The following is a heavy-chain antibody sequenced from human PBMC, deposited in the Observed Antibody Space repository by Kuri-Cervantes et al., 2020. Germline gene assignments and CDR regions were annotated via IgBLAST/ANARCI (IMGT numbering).Heavy chain of an antibody. D-gene: IGHD2-15*01. Sequence: SETLSLTCTVSGGSISSGSYNWSWIRQPAGKGLEWIGRIYASGNTNYTLSPKSRVTISVDTSKNQFALKLSSVTAADTAVYYCAGDSFYSGIDVWGQGTTVTVSS. CDR1: GGSISSGSYN. CDR2: IYASGNT. V-gene: IGHV4-61*02. J-gene: IGHJ6*02. CDR3: AGDSFYSGIDV.